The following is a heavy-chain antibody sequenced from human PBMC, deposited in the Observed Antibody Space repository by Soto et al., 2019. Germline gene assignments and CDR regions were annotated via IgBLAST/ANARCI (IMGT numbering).Heavy chain of an antibody. Sequence: EVQLVESGGGLIQPGGSLRLSCAASGFTVSNNYMTWVRQAPGKGLEWVSIIYDAGSRYYADSVKGRFTISRDNSKNTLYLQMNSLRAEDTAVYYCASSPQKFKYKSIWWGPHFDNWGQGTLVAVSS. V-gene: IGHV3-53*01. CDR2: IYDAGSR. CDR1: GFTVSNNY. CDR3: ASSPQKFKYKSIWWGPHFDN. D-gene: IGHD2-8*02. J-gene: IGHJ4*02.